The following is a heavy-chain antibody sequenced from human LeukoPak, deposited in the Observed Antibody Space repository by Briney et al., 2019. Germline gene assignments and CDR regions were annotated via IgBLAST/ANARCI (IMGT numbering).Heavy chain of an antibody. CDR2: IYHSGST. CDR1: GGSISSSSYY. V-gene: IGHV4-39*07. D-gene: IGHD5-12*01. Sequence: PSETLSLTCTVSGGSISSSSYYWGWIRQPPGKGLEWIGEIYHSGSTNYNPSLKSRVSISVDKSMNQFSLNLNSVTAADTAVYYCARVSSGNDPFDYWGQGTLVTVSS. J-gene: IGHJ4*02. CDR3: ARVSSGNDPFDY.